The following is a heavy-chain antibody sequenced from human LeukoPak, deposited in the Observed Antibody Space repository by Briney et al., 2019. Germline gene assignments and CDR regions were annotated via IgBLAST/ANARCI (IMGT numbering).Heavy chain of an antibody. D-gene: IGHD4-23*01. V-gene: IGHV3-7*01. CDR2: IKDDGTEK. CDR3: VRAGWELDY. CDR1: GFTFSEFW. J-gene: IGHJ4*02. Sequence: GGSLRLSCAASGFTFSEFWMSWVRQAPGKGLQWVAHIKDDGTEKYYLDSVKGRFTIARADAKNSLYLQMNSLRAEDTGLNYCVRAGWELDYWGQGTPVTVSS.